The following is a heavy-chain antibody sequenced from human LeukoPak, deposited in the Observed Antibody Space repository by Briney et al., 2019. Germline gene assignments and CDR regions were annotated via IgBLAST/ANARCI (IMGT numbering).Heavy chain of an antibody. V-gene: IGHV3-30*04. J-gene: IGHJ5*02. CDR2: ISYDGSNK. Sequence: GGSLRLSCAASGFTFSSYAMHWVRQAPGKGLEWAAVISYDGSNKYYADSVKGRFTISRDNSKNTLYLQMNSLRAEDTAVYYCARGGGSPTIRYNWFDPWGQGTLVTVSS. CDR1: GFTFSSYA. D-gene: IGHD3-16*01. CDR3: ARGGGSPTIRYNWFDP.